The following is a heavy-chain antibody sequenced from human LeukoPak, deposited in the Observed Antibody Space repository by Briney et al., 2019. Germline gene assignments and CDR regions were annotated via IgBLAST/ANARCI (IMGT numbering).Heavy chain of an antibody. CDR3: ARDHPGGHLP. J-gene: IGHJ4*02. D-gene: IGHD2-2*01. CDR1: GFTFSSYG. V-gene: IGHV3-33*01. Sequence: GGSLRLSCAASGFTFSSYGMHWVRQAPGKGLEWVAVIWYDGSNKYYADSVKGRFTISRDNSKNTLSLQMNSLRAEDTAVYYCARDHPGGHLPWGQGTLVTVSS. CDR2: IWYDGSNK.